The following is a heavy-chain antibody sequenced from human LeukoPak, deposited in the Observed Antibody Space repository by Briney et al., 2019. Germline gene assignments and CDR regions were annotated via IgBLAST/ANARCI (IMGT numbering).Heavy chain of an antibody. Sequence: GRSLRLSCAASRFTFSDSGMHWVRQAPGKGLEWVAFIWDDGSNKYYADSVKGRFTISRDNSMNTLYVQMNSLRAEDTAVYYCAARADHGDSSFDYWGQGTLVTVSS. D-gene: IGHD4-17*01. CDR2: IWDDGSNK. V-gene: IGHV3-30*02. CDR1: RFTFSDSG. CDR3: AARADHGDSSFDY. J-gene: IGHJ4*02.